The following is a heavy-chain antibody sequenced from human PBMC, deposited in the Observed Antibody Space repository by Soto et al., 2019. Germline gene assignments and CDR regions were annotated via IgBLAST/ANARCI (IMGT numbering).Heavy chain of an antibody. V-gene: IGHV5-51*01. J-gene: IGHJ4*02. Sequence: GESLKISCKGSGYSFSTYWLAWVRQMPGKGLEWMGSILPSNSDTRYSPSFQGQVTISADKSIDTAYLQCSSLKASDTAMYFCARQAETASGDDYWGQGTLVTVSS. D-gene: IGHD5-18*01. CDR2: ILPSNSDT. CDR3: ARQAETASGDDY. CDR1: GYSFSTYW.